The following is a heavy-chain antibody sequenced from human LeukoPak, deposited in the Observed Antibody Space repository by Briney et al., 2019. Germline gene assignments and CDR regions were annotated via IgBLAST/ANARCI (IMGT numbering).Heavy chain of an antibody. CDR1: GFTFSSYA. Sequence: GGSLRLSCAASGFTFSSYAMSWVRQAPGKGLEWVSAISGNGGYTYYADSVKGRFTISRDNAKNSLYLQMNSLRAEDTAVYYCARGKGGYWGQGTLVTVSS. D-gene: IGHD3-16*01. V-gene: IGHV3-23*01. CDR3: ARGKGGY. J-gene: IGHJ4*02. CDR2: ISGNGGYT.